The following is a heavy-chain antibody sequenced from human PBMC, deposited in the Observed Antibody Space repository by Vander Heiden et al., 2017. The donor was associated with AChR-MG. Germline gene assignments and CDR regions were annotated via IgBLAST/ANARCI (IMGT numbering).Heavy chain of an antibody. CDR1: GFTFRSYA. CDR3: ARDRYGDYSFDY. D-gene: IGHD4-17*01. CDR2: ISYDGSNK. V-gene: IGHV3-30-3*01. J-gene: IGHJ4*02. Sequence: QVQLVESGGGVVQPGRSLRRSCAASGFTFRSYAMHWVRQAPGKGLEWVAVISYDGSNKYYADSVKGRFTISRDNSKNTLYLQMNSMRAEDTAVYYCARDRYGDYSFDYWGQGTLVTVSS.